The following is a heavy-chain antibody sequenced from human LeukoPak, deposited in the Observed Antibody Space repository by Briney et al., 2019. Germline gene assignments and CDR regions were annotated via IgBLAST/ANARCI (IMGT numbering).Heavy chain of an antibody. Sequence: SETLSLTCTVSGDSIRSDYWSWIRQPPGKGLEWIGYVYYTGSTNYNPSLKSRVTISVDTSKNQFSLKVRSVTAADTAVYYCAALWFGDPETPHDYWGQGTLVTVSS. CDR1: GDSIRSDY. V-gene: IGHV4-59*01. J-gene: IGHJ4*02. D-gene: IGHD3-10*01. CDR3: AALWFGDPETPHDY. CDR2: VYYTGST.